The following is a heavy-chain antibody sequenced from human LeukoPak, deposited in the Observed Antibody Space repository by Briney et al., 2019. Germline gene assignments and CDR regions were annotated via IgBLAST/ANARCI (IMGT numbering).Heavy chain of an antibody. CDR2: IIPIFGTA. J-gene: IGHJ5*02. Sequence: SVKVSCKASGGTFSSYAISWVRQAPGQGLEWMGGIIPIFGTANYAQKFQGRVTITADESTSTAYMELSSLRSEDTAVYYCAQGEDDSSSRNRHWFDPWGQGTLVTVSS. CDR1: GGTFSSYA. V-gene: IGHV1-69*01. CDR3: AQGEDDSSSRNRHWFDP. D-gene: IGHD6-13*01.